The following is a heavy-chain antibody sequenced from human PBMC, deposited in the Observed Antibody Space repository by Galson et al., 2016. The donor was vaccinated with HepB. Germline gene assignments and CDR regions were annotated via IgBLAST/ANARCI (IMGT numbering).Heavy chain of an antibody. V-gene: IGHV3-7*01. CDR1: GFSFTSYW. Sequence: SLRLSCAASGFSFTSYWMSWVRQAPGKGLEGVANIRQDGAEKYYLDSVRGRFTISRDNAKNSLYLQVNSMRADDTAVYYCARFGCTTCYDFYYYGMDVWGQGTTVTVSS. CDR3: ARFGCTTCYDFYYYGMDV. J-gene: IGHJ6*02. D-gene: IGHD2/OR15-2a*01. CDR2: IRQDGAEK.